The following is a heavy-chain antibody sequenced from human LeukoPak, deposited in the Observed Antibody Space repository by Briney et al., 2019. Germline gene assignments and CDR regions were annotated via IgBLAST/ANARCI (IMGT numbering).Heavy chain of an antibody. V-gene: IGHV3-30-3*01. J-gene: IGHJ4*02. CDR2: ISYDGSNK. CDR1: GFTFSSYA. CDR3: ARPRGPYGDYSLGY. D-gene: IGHD4-17*01. Sequence: PGRSLRLSCAASGFTFSSYAMHWVRQAPGKGLEWVAVISYDGSNKYYADSVKGRFTISRDNSKNTLYLQMNSLRAEDTAVYYCARPRGPYGDYSLGYWGQGTLVTVSS.